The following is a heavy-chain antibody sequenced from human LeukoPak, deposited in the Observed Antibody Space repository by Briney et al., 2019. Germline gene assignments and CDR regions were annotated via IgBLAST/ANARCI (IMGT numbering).Heavy chain of an antibody. CDR3: ARYGSGSHYNLFDY. D-gene: IGHD3-10*01. V-gene: IGHV3-53*01. Sequence: LSGGSLRLSCAASGFTVSSNYMSWVRQAPGKGLEWVSVIYSGGSTYYADSVKGRFTISRDNSKNTLYLQMNSLRAEDTAVYYCARYGSGSHYNLFDYWGQGTLVTVSS. J-gene: IGHJ4*02. CDR1: GFTVSSNY. CDR2: IYSGGST.